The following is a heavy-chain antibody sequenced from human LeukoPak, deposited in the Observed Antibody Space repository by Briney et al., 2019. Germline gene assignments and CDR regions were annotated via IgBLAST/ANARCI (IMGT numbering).Heavy chain of an antibody. CDR1: GFTFSSYA. J-gene: IGHJ4*02. CDR3: AREGSIVARTDY. D-gene: IGHD3-16*02. Sequence: GGSLRLSCAASGFTFSSYAMHWVRQAPGKGLEWVAVISYDGSNKYYADSVKGRFTISRDNSKNTLYLQMNGLKTEDTAVYYCAREGSIVARTDYWGQGALVIVSS. CDR2: ISYDGSNK. V-gene: IGHV3-30-3*01.